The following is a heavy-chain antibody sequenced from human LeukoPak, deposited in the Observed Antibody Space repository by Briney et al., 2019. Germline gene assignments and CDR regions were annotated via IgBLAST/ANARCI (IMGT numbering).Heavy chain of an antibody. CDR1: GGSISSSSYY. CDR2: IYYSGST. J-gene: IGHJ5*02. D-gene: IGHD3-10*01. V-gene: IGHV4-39*01. CDR3: ARLLRGVIRGGWFDP. Sequence: SETLSLTCTVSGGSISSSSYYWGWIRQPPGKGLEWIGSIYYSGSTYYNPSLKSRVSISVHTSKNQFSLKLRSVTAADTAVYYCARLLRGVIRGGWFDPWGQGTLVTVSS.